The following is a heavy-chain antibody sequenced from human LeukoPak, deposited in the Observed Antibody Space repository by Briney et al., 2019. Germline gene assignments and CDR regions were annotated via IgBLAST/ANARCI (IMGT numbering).Heavy chain of an antibody. CDR3: AKPVPYYDSSGYYYYFDY. D-gene: IGHD3-22*01. J-gene: IGHJ4*02. CDR1: GFTFSSYA. V-gene: IGHV3-23*01. Sequence: GGSLRLSCAASGFTFSSYAMSWVRQAPGKGLEWVSAISGSGGSTYYADSVKGRITISRDNSKNTLYLQMNSLRAEDTAVYYCAKPVPYYDSSGYYYYFDYWGQGTLVTVSS. CDR2: ISGSGGST.